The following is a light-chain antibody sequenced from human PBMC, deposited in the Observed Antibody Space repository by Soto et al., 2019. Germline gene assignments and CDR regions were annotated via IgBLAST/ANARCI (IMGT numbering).Light chain of an antibody. V-gene: IGKV3-15*01. J-gene: IGKJ2*03. Sequence: EIVMTQSPATLSVSPGERATLSCRASQTVSNYLAWYQQKLGLAPRLLIYGASTRATAIPARFSGSGSGTEFTLTISSLQSEDFAVYYCQQYDNWPYSFGQGTKLEIK. CDR1: QTVSNY. CDR2: GAS. CDR3: QQYDNWPYS.